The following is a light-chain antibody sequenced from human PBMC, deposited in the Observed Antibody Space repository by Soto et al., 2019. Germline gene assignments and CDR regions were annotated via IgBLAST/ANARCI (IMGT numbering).Light chain of an antibody. Sequence: QLVLTQSPSASASLGASVKLTCTLSSGHSSYAIAWHQQQPEKGPRHLMRLNSDGSHSKGDGIPDRFSASSSGAERYLTISSLQSEDEADYYCQTWGTGVHVVFGGGTKLTVL. CDR3: QTWGTGVHVV. V-gene: IGLV4-69*01. CDR1: SGHSSYA. CDR2: LNSDGSH. J-gene: IGLJ2*01.